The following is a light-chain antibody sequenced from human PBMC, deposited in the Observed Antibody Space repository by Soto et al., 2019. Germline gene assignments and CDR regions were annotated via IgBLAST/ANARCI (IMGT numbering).Light chain of an antibody. Sequence: EIVLTQSPVTLSLSPGERATLSRRASQSASTYLAWYQQKPGQAPRLLIYDASSRATGIPARFSGSGSGTDFTLTISSLEPEDFAVYYCQQRSNWRFTFGPGTKVDIK. CDR3: QQRSNWRFT. J-gene: IGKJ3*01. CDR2: DAS. V-gene: IGKV3-11*01. CDR1: QSASTY.